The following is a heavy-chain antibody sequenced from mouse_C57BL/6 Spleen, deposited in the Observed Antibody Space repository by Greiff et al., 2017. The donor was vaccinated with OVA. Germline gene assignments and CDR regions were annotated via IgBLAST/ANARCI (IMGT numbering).Heavy chain of an antibody. V-gene: IGHV2-4*01. CDR2: IWSGGST. J-gene: IGHJ4*01. Sequence: QVQLKESGPGLVQPSQCLSITCTVSGFSFTSYGVHWVRQPPGKGLEWLGVIWSGGSTDYNAAFISRLSISKDNSKSQVFIKMNSLQADDTAIYYCAKNPHYYGSSPDYAMDYWGQGTSVTVSS. CDR3: AKNPHYYGSSPDYAMDY. CDR1: GFSFTSYG. D-gene: IGHD1-1*01.